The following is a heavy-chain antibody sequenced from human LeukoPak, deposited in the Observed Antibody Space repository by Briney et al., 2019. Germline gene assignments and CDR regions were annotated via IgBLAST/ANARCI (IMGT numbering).Heavy chain of an antibody. V-gene: IGHV3-48*01. CDR3: ARGHYCTNGVCYTKNWFDP. J-gene: IGHJ5*02. CDR2: INEAGKNI. Sequence: GGSLRLSCSASGLTFSDSPMNWVRQAPGKGLQWLSYINEAGKNIYYSESVRGRFTISRDNAKNSLFLQMNSLRADDTAVYYCARGHYCTNGVCYTKNWFDPWGQGTLVTVSS. D-gene: IGHD2-8*01. CDR1: GLTFSDSP.